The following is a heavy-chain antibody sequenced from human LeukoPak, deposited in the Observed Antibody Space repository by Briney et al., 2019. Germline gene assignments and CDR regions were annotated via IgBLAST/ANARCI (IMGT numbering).Heavy chain of an antibody. V-gene: IGHV1-46*01. CDR2: INPSGDNT. Sequence: ASVKVSCKAAGYTFTNNFMHWVRQAPGQGLEWMGIINPSGDNTWYAQKFQGRVTVTRDMATSTDYMEVSSLRSEDTAVYSCARSFFQWNYGSCLDSWGQGTLVTVSS. CDR1: GYTFTNNF. J-gene: IGHJ1*01. D-gene: IGHD1-7*01. CDR3: ARSFFQWNYGSCLDS.